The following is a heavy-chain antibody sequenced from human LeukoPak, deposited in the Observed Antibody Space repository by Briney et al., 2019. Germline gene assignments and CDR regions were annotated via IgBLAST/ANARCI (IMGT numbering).Heavy chain of an antibody. CDR3: ARSYDILTGAFDY. D-gene: IGHD3-9*01. J-gene: IGHJ4*02. V-gene: IGHV3-66*01. CDR1: GFTVSSNY. Sequence: GGSLRLSCAASGFTVSSNYMSWVRQAPGKGLEWVSVIYSGGSTYYADSVKGRFTISRDNSKNTLYPQMNSLRAEDTAVYYCARSYDILTGAFDYWGQGTLVTVSS. CDR2: IYSGGST.